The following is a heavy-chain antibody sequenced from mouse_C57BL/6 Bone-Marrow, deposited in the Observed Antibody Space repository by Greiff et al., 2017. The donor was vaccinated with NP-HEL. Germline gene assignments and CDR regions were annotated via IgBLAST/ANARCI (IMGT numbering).Heavy chain of an antibody. Sequence: QVQLQQPGAELVMPGASVKLSCKASGYTFTSYWMHWVKQRPGQGLEWIGEIDPSDSYTNYNQKFKGKSTLTVDKSSSTAYMQLSSLTSEDSAVYYCAPGIYYYGSSPYWYFDVWGTGTTVTVSS. D-gene: IGHD1-1*01. J-gene: IGHJ1*03. CDR2: IDPSDSYT. CDR1: GYTFTSYW. V-gene: IGHV1-69*01. CDR3: APGIYYYGSSPYWYFDV.